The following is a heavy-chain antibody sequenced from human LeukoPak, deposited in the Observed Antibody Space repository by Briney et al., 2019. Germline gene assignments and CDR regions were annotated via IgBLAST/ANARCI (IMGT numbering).Heavy chain of an antibody. CDR2: TYYRSQWYN. Sequence: SQTLSLTCAISGDSVSSNSAAWNWIRQSPSRGLEWLGRTYYRSQWYNDYAVSVESRITINPDTSENQFSLHLNFVTPDDTAVYYCAREGSKWGSWSSFDSWGQGTLVTVSS. J-gene: IGHJ4*02. CDR3: AREGSKWGSWSSFDS. D-gene: IGHD7-27*01. CDR1: GDSVSSNSAA. V-gene: IGHV6-1*01.